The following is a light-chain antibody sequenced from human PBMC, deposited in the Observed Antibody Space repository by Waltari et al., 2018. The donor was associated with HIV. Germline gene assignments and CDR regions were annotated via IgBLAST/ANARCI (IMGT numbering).Light chain of an antibody. CDR3: QQSYTDPRT. J-gene: IGKJ1*01. CDR1: QNIRSN. Sequence: DIQLTQSPSSLSASVGARVTITCRASQNIRSNLNWYQQKPGKAPNLLIYAASSLQSGVPSRFSGSGSGTDFTLTISSLQPEDFATYHCQQSYTDPRTFGQGTKV. CDR2: AAS. V-gene: IGKV1-39*01.